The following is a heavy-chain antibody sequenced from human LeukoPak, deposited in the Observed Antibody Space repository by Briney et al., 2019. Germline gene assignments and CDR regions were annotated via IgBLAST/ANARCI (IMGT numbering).Heavy chain of an antibody. Sequence: ASVKVSCKASGYTFTSYAIHGVRQAPGQSLEWMGWISAYNGNTNYAQKLQGRVTMTTDTSTSTAYMELRSLRSDDTAVYYCARIVVVIPADRHLDYWGQGTLVTVSS. CDR1: GYTFTSYA. CDR3: ARIVVVIPADRHLDY. CDR2: ISAYNGNT. V-gene: IGHV1-18*01. D-gene: IGHD3-22*01. J-gene: IGHJ4*02.